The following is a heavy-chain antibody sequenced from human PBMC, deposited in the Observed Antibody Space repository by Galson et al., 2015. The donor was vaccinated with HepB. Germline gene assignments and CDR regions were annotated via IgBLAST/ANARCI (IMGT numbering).Heavy chain of an antibody. Sequence: CAISGDSVSSNSAAWHWIRQSPSRGLEWLGRTYYMSKWYNDYAVSVKSRITINTDTSKNQFSLQLNSVTPEDTAVYYCARVVGATYYFDYWGQGTLVTVSS. CDR3: ARVVGATYYFDY. D-gene: IGHD1-26*01. CDR1: GDSVSSNSAA. CDR2: TYYMSKWYN. V-gene: IGHV6-1*01. J-gene: IGHJ4*02.